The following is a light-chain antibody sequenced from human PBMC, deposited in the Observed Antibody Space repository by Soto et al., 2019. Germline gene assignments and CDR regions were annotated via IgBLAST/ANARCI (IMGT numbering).Light chain of an antibody. CDR1: QSVSSK. V-gene: IGKV3-15*01. CDR3: QQYNNWPPIT. Sequence: EIVMTQSPATLSVSPGERATLSCRASQSVSSKLAWFQQKPGQAPSLLIYGVSTRATGVPVRFSGSGSGTEFILTISSLQSEDFGVYYCQQYNNWPPITFGQGTRLEI. J-gene: IGKJ5*01. CDR2: GVS.